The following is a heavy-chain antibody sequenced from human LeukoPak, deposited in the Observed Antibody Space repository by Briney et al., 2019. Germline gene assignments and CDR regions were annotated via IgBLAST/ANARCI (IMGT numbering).Heavy chain of an antibody. CDR1: GGSISSYY. J-gene: IGHJ4*02. Sequence: SETLSLTCTVSGGSISSYYWSWIRQPPGKGLEWIGYIYYSGSTNYNPSLKSRVTISVDTSKNQFSLKLSSVTAADTAVYYCARDLVPSVLRFWGQGTLVTVSS. CDR2: IYYSGST. D-gene: IGHD3-3*01. V-gene: IGHV4-59*01. CDR3: ARDLVPSVLRF.